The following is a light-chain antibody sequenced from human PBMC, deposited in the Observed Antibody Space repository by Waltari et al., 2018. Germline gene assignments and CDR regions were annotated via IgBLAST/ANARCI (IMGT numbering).Light chain of an antibody. Sequence: EVVLTQSPATLSLSPGERATLSCRASQSVSVNLAGYQQRPGQAPRLLIYSASTRATGIPARFSGSGSGTEFTLTISSLESEDFAVYYCQQSHNWPPLTFGGGTKVEIK. CDR2: SAS. J-gene: IGKJ4*01. CDR3: QQSHNWPPLT. V-gene: IGKV3-15*01. CDR1: QSVSVN.